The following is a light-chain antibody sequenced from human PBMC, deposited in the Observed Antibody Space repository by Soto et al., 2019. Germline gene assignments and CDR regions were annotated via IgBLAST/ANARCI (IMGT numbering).Light chain of an antibody. Sequence: LRLSPGTLSLCPGERATLSCRASQTVSSSYLAWYQQKPGQAPRLLIYGASSRATGIPDRFSGSGSGTDFTLTISRLEPEDFAVYYCQQYGGSPVTFGQGTRLEIK. V-gene: IGKV3-20*01. CDR1: QTVSSSY. J-gene: IGKJ5*01. CDR3: QQYGGSPVT. CDR2: GAS.